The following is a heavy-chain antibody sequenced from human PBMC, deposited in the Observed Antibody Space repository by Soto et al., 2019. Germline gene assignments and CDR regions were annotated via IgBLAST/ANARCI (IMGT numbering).Heavy chain of an antibody. D-gene: IGHD3-22*01. CDR3: ARDPPLSSLVVVATGGF. CDR2: ISSSSSFR. V-gene: IGHV3-21*01. CDR1: GFTFTNNN. Sequence: EVHLVESGGGLVKPGGSLRLSCAASGFTFTNNNMNWVRQAPGKGLEWVSSISSSSSFRNYADSVKGRFLISRDNDKKLVYMQMGSLRTEGTAVYFCARDPPLSSLVVVATGGFWGQGTLVTFSS. J-gene: IGHJ4*02.